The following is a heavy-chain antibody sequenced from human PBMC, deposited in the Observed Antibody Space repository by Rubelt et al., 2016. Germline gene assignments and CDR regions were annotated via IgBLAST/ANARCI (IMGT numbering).Heavy chain of an antibody. V-gene: IGHV4-61*08. Sequence: QVQLQESGPGLVKPSQTLSLTCTVSGGSISSGGYYWSWIRQPPGKGLEWIGYIYYSGSTNYNPSLKGRVTNSVETSKNQFSLKLSSVTAADTAVYYCARLGALAAAGDYWGQGTLVTVSS. CDR2: IYYSGST. D-gene: IGHD6-13*01. CDR3: ARLGALAAAGDY. CDR1: GGSISSGGYY. J-gene: IGHJ4*02.